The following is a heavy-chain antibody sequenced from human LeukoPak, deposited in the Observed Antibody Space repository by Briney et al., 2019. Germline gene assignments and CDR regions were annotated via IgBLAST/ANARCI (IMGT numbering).Heavy chain of an antibody. CDR2: INHSGST. Sequence: SETLSHTCAVYGGSFSGYYWSWIRQPPGKGLEWIGEINHSGSTNYNPSLKSRVTISVDTSKNQFSLKLSSVTAADTAVYYCARGGPATAYDYWGQGTLVTVSS. D-gene: IGHD5-12*01. CDR3: ARGGPATAYDY. CDR1: GGSFSGYY. V-gene: IGHV4-34*01. J-gene: IGHJ4*02.